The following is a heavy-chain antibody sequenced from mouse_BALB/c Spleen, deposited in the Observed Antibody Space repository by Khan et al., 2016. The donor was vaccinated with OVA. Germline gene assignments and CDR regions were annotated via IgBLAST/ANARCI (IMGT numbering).Heavy chain of an antibody. J-gene: IGHJ4*01. Sequence: EVQLVESGPGLVKPSQSLSLTCTVTGYSITSGYAWNWIRQFPGNKLEWMGYISYSGSTSYNPSLRSRISITRDTSKNQFFLQLNSVTTEDTATYDCARKNYYGYAMDYWGQGTSVTVSS. V-gene: IGHV3-2*02. CDR1: GYSITSGYA. CDR3: ARKNYYGYAMDY. CDR2: ISYSGST. D-gene: IGHD1-1*01.